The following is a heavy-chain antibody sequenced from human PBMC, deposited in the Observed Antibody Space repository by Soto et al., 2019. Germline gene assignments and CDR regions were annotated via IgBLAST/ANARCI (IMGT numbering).Heavy chain of an antibody. J-gene: IGHJ6*02. V-gene: IGHV3-23*01. CDR2: ISSSGDII. D-gene: IGHD2-2*01. CDR1: GFTFRYYT. CDR3: ADPVPAATHYDSYDMDL. Sequence: EVQLLESGGGLVQPGGSLRLSCAASGFTFRYYTMSWVRQAPGKGLEWVSAISSSGDIIYYADSVKGRFTISRDNSKNTLYLQMNRLRADAPAVYYCADPVPAATHYDSYDMDLWGQGTTVTVSS.